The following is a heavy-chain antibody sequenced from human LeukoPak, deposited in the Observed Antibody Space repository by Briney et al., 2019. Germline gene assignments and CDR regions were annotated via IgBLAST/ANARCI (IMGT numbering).Heavy chain of an antibody. J-gene: IGHJ4*02. V-gene: IGHV3-9*01. CDR3: AKGRADILTGYYVDY. D-gene: IGHD3-9*01. CDR1: GFTFDDYA. CDR2: ISWNSGSI. Sequence: GGSLRLSCAASGFTFDDYAMHWVRQAPGKGLEWLSGISWNSGSIGYADSVKGRFTISRDNAKNSLYLQMNSLRAEDTALYYCAKGRADILTGYYVDYWGQGTLVTVSS.